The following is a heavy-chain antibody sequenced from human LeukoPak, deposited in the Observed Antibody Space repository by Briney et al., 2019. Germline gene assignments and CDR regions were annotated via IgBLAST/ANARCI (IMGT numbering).Heavy chain of an antibody. CDR1: GGSISSYY. CDR3: ARRGSSWDFDY. CDR2: IYYSGST. V-gene: IGHV4-59*12. Sequence: PSETLSLTCTVSGGSISSYYWSWIRQPPGKGLEWIGYIYYSGSTNYNPSLKSRVTISVDTSKNQFSLKLSSVTALDTAVYYCARRGSSWDFDYWGQGTLVTVSS. J-gene: IGHJ4*02. D-gene: IGHD6-13*01.